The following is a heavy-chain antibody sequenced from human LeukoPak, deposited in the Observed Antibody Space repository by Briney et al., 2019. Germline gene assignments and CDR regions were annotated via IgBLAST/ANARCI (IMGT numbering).Heavy chain of an antibody. CDR2: ISESTKQK. CDR1: GIPFSRSS. V-gene: IGHV3-30*04. J-gene: IGHJ4*02. Sequence: HPGGSLRLSCVASGIPFSRSSMHWVRRAPGGGPEWLAFISESTKQKNYADSVQGRFTISRDNSKNTLFLQMDSLRGDDTGIYYCARNPYGDYYFDYWGQGTLVTVSS. CDR3: ARNPYGDYYFDY. D-gene: IGHD4-17*01.